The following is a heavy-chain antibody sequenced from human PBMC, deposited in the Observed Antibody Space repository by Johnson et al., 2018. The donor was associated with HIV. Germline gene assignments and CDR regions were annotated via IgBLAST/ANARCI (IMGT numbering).Heavy chain of an antibody. Sequence: VQLVESGGGAVRPGGSLRLSCVVSGFTFEDYGMSWVRQAPGKGLEWVSAMNWNGGSTTYADSVKGRFIISRDHAKNMVYLQMNSPRADDTAVYYCAKARSWPYPYDAFDVWGQGTVVTVSS. J-gene: IGHJ3*01. V-gene: IGHV3-20*04. CDR3: AKARSWPYPYDAFDV. CDR2: MNWNGGST. CDR1: GFTFEDYG. D-gene: IGHD2-15*01.